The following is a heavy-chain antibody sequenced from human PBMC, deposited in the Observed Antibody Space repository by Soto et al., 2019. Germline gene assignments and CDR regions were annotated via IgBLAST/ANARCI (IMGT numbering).Heavy chain of an antibody. Sequence: SQTLSLTCAISGDSVSSNSAAWNWIRQSPSRGLEWLGRTYYRPKWYNDYAVSVKSRITINPDTSKNQFSLQLNSVTPEDTAVYYCARDLPERIWDPSSNWFDPWGQGTLVTVSS. D-gene: IGHD1-26*01. CDR3: ARDLPERIWDPSSNWFDP. J-gene: IGHJ5*02. CDR2: TYYRPKWYN. V-gene: IGHV6-1*01. CDR1: GDSVSSNSAA.